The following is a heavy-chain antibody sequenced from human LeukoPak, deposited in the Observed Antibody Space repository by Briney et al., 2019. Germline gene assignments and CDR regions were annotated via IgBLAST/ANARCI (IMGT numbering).Heavy chain of an antibody. D-gene: IGHD4-23*01. Sequence: TGGSLRLSCAASGFTVSSNYMSWVRQAPGKGLEWVSVIYSGGSTYYADSVKGRFTVSRDNSKNTLYLQMNSLRAEDTAVYYCARAGNGRFDPWGQGTLVTVSS. CDR2: IYSGGST. CDR1: GFTVSSNY. J-gene: IGHJ5*02. CDR3: ARAGNGRFDP. V-gene: IGHV3-53*01.